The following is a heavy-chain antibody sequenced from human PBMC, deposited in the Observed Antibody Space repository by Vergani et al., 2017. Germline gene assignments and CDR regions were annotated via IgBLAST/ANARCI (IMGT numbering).Heavy chain of an antibody. CDR2: INPSGGST. Sequence: QVQLVQSGAEVKKPGASVKVSCKASGYTFTSYYMHWVRQAPGQGLEWMGIINPSGGSTSYAQKFQGRVTMTRDTSTSTVYMELSSLRSEDTAVYYCAKDYNIMGALHYWGQGTLVAVSS. D-gene: IGHD3-22*01. CDR1: GYTFTSYY. J-gene: IGHJ4*02. CDR3: AKDYNIMGALHY. V-gene: IGHV1-46*01.